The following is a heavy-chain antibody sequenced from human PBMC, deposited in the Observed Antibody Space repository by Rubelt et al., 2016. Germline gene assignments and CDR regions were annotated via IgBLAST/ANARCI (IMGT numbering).Heavy chain of an antibody. CDR3: ARSDSSGWMGY. Sequence: GEINHSGSTNYNPSLKSRVTISVDTSKNQFSLKLSSVTAADTAVYYCARSDSSGWMGYWGQGTLVTVSS. V-gene: IGHV4-34*01. CDR2: INHSGST. J-gene: IGHJ4*02. D-gene: IGHD6-19*01.